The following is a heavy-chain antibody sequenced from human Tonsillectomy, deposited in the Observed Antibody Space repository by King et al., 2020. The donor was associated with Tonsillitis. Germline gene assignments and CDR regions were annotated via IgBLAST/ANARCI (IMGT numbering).Heavy chain of an antibody. Sequence: VQLQESGPGLVKPSETLSLTCSVSGASISSYYWSWIRQPPGKGLEWIGFMFYSGTTNYNPSLKSRVIISVDKSKNHLSLKLSSVTAADTAVYYCARDRPGTSKVMDVWGQGTTVTVSS. CDR2: MFYSGTT. J-gene: IGHJ6*02. CDR3: ARDRPGTSKVMDV. D-gene: IGHD2-2*01. CDR1: GASISSYY. V-gene: IGHV4-59*01.